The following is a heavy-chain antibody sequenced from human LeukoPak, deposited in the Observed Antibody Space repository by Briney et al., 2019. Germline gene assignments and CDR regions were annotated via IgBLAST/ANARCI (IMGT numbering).Heavy chain of an antibody. V-gene: IGHV3-74*01. Sequence: GGSLRPSCAASGFTFSSNWMHWVRHAPGKGLWWGSRISMDGSSTNYADSVKGRFTISRDNAKNSMSLKMNSLRVEDTAIYYCARAGTAAGLGMCFDSWGLGTLVTVSA. CDR3: ARAGTAAGLGMCFDS. CDR1: GFTFSSNW. D-gene: IGHD6-13*01. CDR2: ISMDGSST. J-gene: IGHJ4*02.